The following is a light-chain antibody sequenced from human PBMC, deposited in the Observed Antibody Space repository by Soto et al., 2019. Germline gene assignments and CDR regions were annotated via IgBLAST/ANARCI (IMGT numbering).Light chain of an antibody. V-gene: IGLV3-21*02. Sequence: SYELTQPPSVSVAPGQTARITCGGDNLGSKSVHWYQQKPGQAPVLVVYDDSDRPSGIPERFSGSNSGSTATLTISRVAAGDEADYYCQVWDNDSDHHVFGTGTKLTVL. CDR1: NLGSKS. J-gene: IGLJ1*01. CDR3: QVWDNDSDHHV. CDR2: DDS.